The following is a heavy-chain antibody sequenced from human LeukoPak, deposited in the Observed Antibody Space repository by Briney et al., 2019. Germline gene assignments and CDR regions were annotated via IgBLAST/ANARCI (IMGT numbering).Heavy chain of an antibody. D-gene: IGHD1-7*01. V-gene: IGHV1-69*05. J-gene: IGHJ5*02. CDR2: IIPIFGTA. CDR3: ARDRQMAGTTGSSWFDP. CDR1: GGTFSSYA. Sequence: GASVKVSCKASGGTFSSYAISWVRQAPGQGLEWMGGIIPIFGTANYAQKFQGRVTITTDESTSTAYMELSSLRSEDTAVYYCARDRQMAGTTGSSWFDPWGQGTLVTVSS.